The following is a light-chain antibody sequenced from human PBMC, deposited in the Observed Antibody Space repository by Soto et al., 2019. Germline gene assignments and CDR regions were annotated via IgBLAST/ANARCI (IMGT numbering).Light chain of an antibody. J-gene: IGKJ3*01. CDR1: QRIANW. CDR3: QQASSAPFA. V-gene: IGKV1-12*01. CDR2: AAS. Sequence: DIQMTQSPSSVSASVGDRVTISCRASQRIANWVAWYQQKPGKAPNLLIYAASSLQSGDPSRFSGSGSGTDFILTRSGLQPEDSATYYCQQASSAPFAFGPGTRVDV.